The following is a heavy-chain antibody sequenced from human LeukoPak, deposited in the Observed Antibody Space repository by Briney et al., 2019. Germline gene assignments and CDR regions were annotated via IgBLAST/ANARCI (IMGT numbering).Heavy chain of an antibody. V-gene: IGHV3-7*01. CDR3: AREDIVVVPAAPVRDAFDI. Sequence: GGSLRLSCAASGFTFSSYWMSWVRQAPGKGLEWVANIKQDGSEKYYVDSVKGRSTISRDNAKNSLYLQMNSLRAEDTAVYYCAREDIVVVPAAPVRDAFDIWGQGTMVTVSS. J-gene: IGHJ3*02. D-gene: IGHD2-2*01. CDR2: IKQDGSEK. CDR1: GFTFSSYW.